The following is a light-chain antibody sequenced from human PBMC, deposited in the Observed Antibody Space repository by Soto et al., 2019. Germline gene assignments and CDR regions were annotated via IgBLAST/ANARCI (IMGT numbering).Light chain of an antibody. Sequence: EIVLTQSPATLSLSPGERATLSCRASQSVSSYLAWYQQKPGQAPRLLIYDASNRATGIPARFSGSGSGTDFTITISSLEPEDFAVYYCKQRSNWTPITFGQGTRLEIK. CDR3: KQRSNWTPIT. CDR1: QSVSSY. J-gene: IGKJ5*01. CDR2: DAS. V-gene: IGKV3-11*01.